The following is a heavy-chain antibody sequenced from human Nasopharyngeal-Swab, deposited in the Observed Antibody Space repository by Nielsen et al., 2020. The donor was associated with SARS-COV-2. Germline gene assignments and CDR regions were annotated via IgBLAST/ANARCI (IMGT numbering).Heavy chain of an antibody. J-gene: IGHJ6*02. CDR2: ITWNSGT. V-gene: IGHV3-9*01. CDR1: GFTYDDYA. Sequence: GGSLRLSCAASGFTYDDYAMHWVRQAPGKGLEWVSGITWNSGTGYADSVKGRFTISRDNARNSLYLQMNSLRAEDTAIYYCARGFYYGMDVWGQGTTVTVSS. CDR3: ARGFYYGMDV.